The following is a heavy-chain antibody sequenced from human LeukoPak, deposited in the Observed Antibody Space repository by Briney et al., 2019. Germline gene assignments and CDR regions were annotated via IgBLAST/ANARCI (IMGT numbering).Heavy chain of an antibody. V-gene: IGHV3-21*01. CDR3: ARDLLDYDILTGYSPSY. D-gene: IGHD3-9*01. Sequence: GGSLRLSCAASGFTFSSYSMNWVRQAPGKGLEWVSSISSSSSYIYYADSVKGRFTITRDNAKNSLYLQMNSLRAEDTAVYYCARDLLDYDILTGYSPSYWGQGTLVTVSS. J-gene: IGHJ4*02. CDR2: ISSSSSYI. CDR1: GFTFSSYS.